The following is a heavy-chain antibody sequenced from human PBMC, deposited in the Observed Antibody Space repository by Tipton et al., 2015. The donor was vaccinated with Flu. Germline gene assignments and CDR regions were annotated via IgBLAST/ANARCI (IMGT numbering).Heavy chain of an antibody. CDR2: TRYDGNNR. V-gene: IGHV3-30*02. CDR3: AKRSAVNWDAFDI. D-gene: IGHD1-20*01. J-gene: IGHJ3*02. Sequence: GSLRLSCAASGFTFRTNGMHWVRQPPGKGLEWVAFTRYDGNNRFYADSVEGRFTISRDNSRNTLYLQMNNLRVDDTGVYYCAKRSAVNWDAFDIWGQGTVVTVSA. CDR1: GFTFRTNG.